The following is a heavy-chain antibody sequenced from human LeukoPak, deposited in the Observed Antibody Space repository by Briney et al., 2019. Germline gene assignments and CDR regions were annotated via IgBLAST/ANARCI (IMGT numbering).Heavy chain of an antibody. Sequence: SGGSLRLSCSASGFTFSNYAMTWVRQAPGKGLEWLSYISPSTTHTSYADSVKGRFAISRDNAKNLLYLQMNSLRAEDTAVYYCARGGHGAADQWGQGTLVTVSS. CDR2: ISPSTTHT. CDR3: ARGGHGAADQ. V-gene: IGHV3-11*05. CDR1: GFTFSNYA. J-gene: IGHJ5*02. D-gene: IGHD1-26*01.